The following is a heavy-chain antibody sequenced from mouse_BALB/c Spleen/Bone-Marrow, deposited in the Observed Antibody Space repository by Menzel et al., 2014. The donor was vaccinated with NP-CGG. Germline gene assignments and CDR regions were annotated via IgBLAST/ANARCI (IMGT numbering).Heavy chain of an antibody. J-gene: IGHJ4*01. CDR2: IDTSDSYI. V-gene: IGHV1-69*01. CDR1: GYTFTDKW. CDR3: ARGGHDFSLDY. D-gene: IGHD2-4*01. Sequence: EQLQQSGAEFVMPGASVKMSCKASGYTFTDKWMHWVKQRPGQGLEWIGAIDTSDSYINYNQKFKGKASLTVDASSSTAYMHLSSLTSDDSAVYYCARGGHDFSLDYWGQGTSVIVSS.